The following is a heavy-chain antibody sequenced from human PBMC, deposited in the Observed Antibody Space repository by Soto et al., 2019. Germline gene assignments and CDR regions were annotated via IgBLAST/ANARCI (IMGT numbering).Heavy chain of an antibody. CDR1: GGSISSGGYY. V-gene: IGHV4-31*03. J-gene: IGHJ5*02. D-gene: IGHD2-15*01. Sequence: PSETLSLTCTVSGGSISSGGYYWTWIRQYPGKGLERIGFISNSGTTNYHPSLRSRVTISVDTSKNQFFLSLTSVTAEDTAVYFCAKSPSVVLVPSTLGGNNWFDPWGQGTLVTVSS. CDR2: ISNSGTT. CDR3: AKSPSVVLVPSTLGGNNWFDP.